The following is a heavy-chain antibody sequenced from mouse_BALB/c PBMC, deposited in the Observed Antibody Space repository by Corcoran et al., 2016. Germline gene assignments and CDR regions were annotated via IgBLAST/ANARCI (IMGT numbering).Heavy chain of an antibody. J-gene: IGHJ3*01. CDR2: IDPANGNT. D-gene: IGHD2-3*01. CDR3: ARPLIYDGYSSWFAY. V-gene: IGHV14-3*02. CDR1: GFNIKDTY. Sequence: EVQLQQSGAELVKPGASVKLSCTASGFNIKDTYMHWVKQMPEQGLAWIGRIDPANGNTKYDPKFQGKATITADTSSNTAYLQLSSLTSEDTAVYYCARPLIYDGYSSWFAYWGQGTLVTVSA.